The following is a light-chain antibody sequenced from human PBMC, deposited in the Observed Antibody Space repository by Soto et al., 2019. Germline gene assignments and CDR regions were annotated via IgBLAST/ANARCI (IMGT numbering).Light chain of an antibody. CDR2: EVT. CDR3: SSYTSSTSHVA. V-gene: IGLV2-14*01. Sequence: QSALTQPASVSGSPGQSITISCTGTSSDVGGYIYVSWYQQHPGKAPKLMIYEVTNRPSGVSNRFSGSKSGNTASLTISGLQAEDEADYYCSSYTSSTSHVAFGGGTKLTVL. J-gene: IGLJ2*01. CDR1: SSDVGGYIY.